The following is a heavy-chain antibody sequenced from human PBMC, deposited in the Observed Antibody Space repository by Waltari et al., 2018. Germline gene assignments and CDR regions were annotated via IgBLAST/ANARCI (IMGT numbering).Heavy chain of an antibody. CDR1: GGSISSGGYY. J-gene: IGHJ6*03. Sequence: QVQLQESGPGLVKPSQTLSLTCTVSGGSISSGGYYWSWIRQHPGKGLEWIGYIYYSGSTYYNPSLKSRVTISVDTSKNQFSLKLSSVTAADTAVYYCARDGIYGGNSEEDFYYYYYMDVWGKGTTVTVSS. CDR2: IYYSGST. V-gene: IGHV4-31*03. CDR3: ARDGIYGGNSEEDFYYYYYMDV. D-gene: IGHD4-17*01.